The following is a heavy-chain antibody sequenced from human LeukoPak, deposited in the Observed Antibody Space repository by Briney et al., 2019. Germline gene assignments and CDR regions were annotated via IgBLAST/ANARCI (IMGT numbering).Heavy chain of an antibody. J-gene: IGHJ4*02. CDR1: GFTFSSYA. V-gene: IGHV3-30-3*01. CDR2: ISYDGSNK. CDR3: ARGGVVPAANFDY. Sequence: GGSLRLSCAASGFTFSSYAMHWVRQAPGKGLEWVAVISYDGSNKYYADSVKGRFTISRDNSKNTLYLQMNSLRAEDTAVYYCARGGVVPAANFDYWGQGTLVTVSS. D-gene: IGHD2-2*01.